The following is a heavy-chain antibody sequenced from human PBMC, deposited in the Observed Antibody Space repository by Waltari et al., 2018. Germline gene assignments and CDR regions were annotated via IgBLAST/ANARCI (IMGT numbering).Heavy chain of an antibody. Sequence: EVQLVESGGGLVQPGGSLRLSCEASGFTFSSYWMHWVRQVLGKGLVWVGRITGDGRGKTYAASVKGRLTISRDNAKNTLFLQMNSLRDEDTAVYYCARYVVVTAGDYWGQGTLVAVSS. CDR2: ITGDGRGK. V-gene: IGHV3-74*03. J-gene: IGHJ4*02. D-gene: IGHD2-21*02. CDR3: ARYVVVTAGDY. CDR1: GFTFSSYW.